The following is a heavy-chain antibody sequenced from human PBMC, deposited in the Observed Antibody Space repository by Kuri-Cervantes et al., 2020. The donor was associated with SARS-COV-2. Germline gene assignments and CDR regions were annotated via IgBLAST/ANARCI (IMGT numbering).Heavy chain of an antibody. CDR1: GGSISSGSYY. CDR3: ARHSGGGDDAFDI. Sequence: SETLSLTCTVSGGSISSGSYYWSWIRQPAGKGLEWIGHIYTSGSTNYNPPLKSRVTISVDTSKNQFFLKLSSVTAADTAVYYCARHSGGGDDAFDIWGQGTMVTVSS. CDR2: IYTSGST. D-gene: IGHD2-21*01. V-gene: IGHV4-61*09. J-gene: IGHJ3*02.